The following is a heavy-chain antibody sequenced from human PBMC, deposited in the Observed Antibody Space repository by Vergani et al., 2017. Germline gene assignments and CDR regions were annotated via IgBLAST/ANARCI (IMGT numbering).Heavy chain of an antibody. CDR2: IYTSGTT. Sequence: QVQLQESGPGLVKPSETLSLTCTVSGGSISSYYWSWIRQPAGKGLEWIGRIYTSGTTNYNPPLKSRVTMSVDTSKNHFSLKLSSVTAADTAVYYCAIVGYSSGWGQDYWGQGTLVTVSS. CDR3: AIVGYSSGWGQDY. D-gene: IGHD6-19*01. J-gene: IGHJ4*02. V-gene: IGHV4-4*07. CDR1: GGSISSYY.